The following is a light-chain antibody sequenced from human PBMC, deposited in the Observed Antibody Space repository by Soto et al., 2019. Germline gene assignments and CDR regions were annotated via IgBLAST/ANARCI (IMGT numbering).Light chain of an antibody. V-gene: IGLV1-51*01. Sequence: QPVLTQPPPVSAAPGQKDTNPCSGSSSNIGANSVSWYPQLPGTAPKLPIYDDNKRPSGIPDRFSGSKSGTSATLGITGFQTGEEADYYCGSWDSSLGAYVFGAGTKVTVL. CDR1: SSNIGANS. CDR3: GSWDSSLGAYV. J-gene: IGLJ1*01. CDR2: DDN.